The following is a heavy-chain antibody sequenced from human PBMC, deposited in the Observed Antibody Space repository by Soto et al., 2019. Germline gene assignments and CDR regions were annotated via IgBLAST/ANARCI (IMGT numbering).Heavy chain of an antibody. V-gene: IGHV4-4*02. CDR3: AKNGWYSADI. CDR2: IFHRETT. D-gene: IGHD6-19*01. Sequence: QMRLQESGPGLVKPSGTLSLACAVSGASVSSDNWWSWVRQPPGKGLEWIGEIFHRETTNYNPSLKSRATISVDKSKNQFSLTLTSVTAADTAVYYCAKNGWYSADIWGQGTMVTVSS. CDR1: GASVSSDNW. J-gene: IGHJ3*02.